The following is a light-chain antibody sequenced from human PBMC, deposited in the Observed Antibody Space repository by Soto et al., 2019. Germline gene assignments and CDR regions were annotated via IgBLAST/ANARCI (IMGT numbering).Light chain of an antibody. CDR2: STT. J-gene: IGLJ3*02. V-gene: IGLV7-43*01. Sequence: QAVVTQEPSLTVSPGGTVTLTCASSAGAVTSGYYPNWFQQIPGQAPRALIYSTTYKYSWTPARFSGSLLGDRAALTRSGVQPEDEADYYCLLYCGRVWVFGGGTKLTVL. CDR1: AGAVTSGYY. CDR3: LLYCGRVWV.